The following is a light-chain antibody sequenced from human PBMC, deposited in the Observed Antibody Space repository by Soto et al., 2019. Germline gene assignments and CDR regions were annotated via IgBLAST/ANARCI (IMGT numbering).Light chain of an antibody. J-gene: IGLJ2*01. V-gene: IGLV1-47*01. CDR3: ASWDDSLSGFVV. Sequence: QSVLTQPPSASGTPGQRVTISCSGSSSNIGSNYVFWYQQLPGTAPKVLMYRNSQRPSGVPDRFSGSKSGTSASLAICGLRSEDEADYYCASWDDSLSGFVVFGGGTKLTVL. CDR2: RNS. CDR1: SSNIGSNY.